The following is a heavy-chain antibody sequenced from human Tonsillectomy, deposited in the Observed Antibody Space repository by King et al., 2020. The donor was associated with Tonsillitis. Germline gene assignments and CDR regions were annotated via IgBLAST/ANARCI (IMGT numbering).Heavy chain of an antibody. Sequence: QLVQSGGGVVQPGGSLRLSWAASGFIVSTYGLHWVRQAPGKGLEWVAFIRFDGNDEYYAESVKGRFTVTRDNSKNTLYLQMNSLKAEDTAMYYCAKDSSPMGHHVDDYWGQGTLVTVSS. J-gene: IGHJ4*02. CDR3: AKDSSPMGHHVDDY. D-gene: IGHD5-24*01. CDR1: GFIVSTYG. V-gene: IGHV3-30*02. CDR2: IRFDGNDE.